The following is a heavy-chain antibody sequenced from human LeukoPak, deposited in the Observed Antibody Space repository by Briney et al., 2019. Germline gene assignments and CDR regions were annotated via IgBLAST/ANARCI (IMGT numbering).Heavy chain of an antibody. CDR2: VHSSGDI. J-gene: IGHJ4*02. V-gene: IGHV4-61*02. CDR1: GVSITSGSYY. D-gene: IGHD3-16*01. Sequence: PSETLSLTCSVSGVSITSGSYYWGWIRKSAGKGLEWIGRVHSSGDIYHNAAFRSRAAVSGDASKNQFSLQLNSVTAADTAVYYCARGASPKDAVFFDYWGQGALITVCS. CDR3: ARGASPKDAVFFDY.